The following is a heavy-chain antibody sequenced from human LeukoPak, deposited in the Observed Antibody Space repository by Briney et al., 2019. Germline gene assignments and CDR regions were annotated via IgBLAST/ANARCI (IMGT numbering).Heavy chain of an antibody. J-gene: IGHJ4*02. CDR1: GFNFSEEY. D-gene: IGHD6-19*01. CDR2: TSASGSYT. V-gene: IGHV3-11*03. CDR3: GRSRGAGPGAHFDV. Sequence: PGGSLRLSCAASGFNFSEEYMSWIRQAPGQGLECVSYTSASGSYTNYADSVKGRFTISRDNAKNSLYLQMNSLRAEDTAVYYCGRSRGAGPGAHFDVWGQGTLVTVSS.